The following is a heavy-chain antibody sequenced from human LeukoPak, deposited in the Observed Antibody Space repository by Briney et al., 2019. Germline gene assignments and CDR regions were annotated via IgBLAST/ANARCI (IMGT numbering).Heavy chain of an antibody. Sequence: GASVTVSCKASGGTFSSYAFSWVRQPPGQGLGWMGGIILIFGTANYAQKFQGRVTITTDESTSTAYMELSSLRSEDTAVYYCARSQSSITIFGVVTTNWFDPWGQGTLVTVSS. V-gene: IGHV1-69*05. D-gene: IGHD3-3*01. J-gene: IGHJ5*02. CDR1: GGTFSSYA. CDR3: ARSQSSITIFGVVTTNWFDP. CDR2: IILIFGTA.